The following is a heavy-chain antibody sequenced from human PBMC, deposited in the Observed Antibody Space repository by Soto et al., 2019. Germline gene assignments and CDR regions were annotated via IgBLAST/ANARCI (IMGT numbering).Heavy chain of an antibody. J-gene: IGHJ4*02. V-gene: IGHV3-33*01. CDR3: ASIGGYSYGTPGDPHFDY. D-gene: IGHD5-18*01. CDR1: GFTFSSYG. CDR2: IWYDGSNK. Sequence: QVQLVESGGGVVQPGRSLRLSCAASGFTFSSYGMHWVRQAPGKGLEWVAVIWYDGSNKYYADSVKGRFTISRDNSKNTLYLQMNSLRAEDTAVYYCASIGGYSYGTPGDPHFDYWGQGTLVTVSS.